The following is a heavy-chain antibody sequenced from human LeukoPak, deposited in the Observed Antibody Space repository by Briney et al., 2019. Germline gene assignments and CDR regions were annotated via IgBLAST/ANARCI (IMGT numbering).Heavy chain of an antibody. Sequence: GASVKVSCTASGYTFTSYDINWVRQATGQGLEWMGGIIPIFGTANYAQKFQGRVTITADESTSTAYMELSSLRSEDAAVYYCARVDDILTGYAAFDPWGQGTLVTVSS. V-gene: IGHV1-69*13. CDR1: GYTFTSYD. CDR2: IIPIFGTA. D-gene: IGHD3-9*01. CDR3: ARVDDILTGYAAFDP. J-gene: IGHJ5*02.